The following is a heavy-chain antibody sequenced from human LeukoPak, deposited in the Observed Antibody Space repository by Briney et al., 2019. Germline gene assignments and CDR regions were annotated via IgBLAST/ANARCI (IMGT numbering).Heavy chain of an antibody. CDR3: ARGPGPDIVVVPAAIFDY. J-gene: IGHJ4*02. V-gene: IGHV4-34*01. CDR2: INHSGST. Sequence: KPLETLSLTCAVYGGAFRGYYWRWIRQPPGKGLEGIGGINHSGSTNYNPSLKSRVTISVDTSKNQFSLKLSSVTAADTAVYYCARGPGPDIVVVPAAIFDYWGQGTLVTVSS. CDR1: GGAFRGYY. D-gene: IGHD2-2*02.